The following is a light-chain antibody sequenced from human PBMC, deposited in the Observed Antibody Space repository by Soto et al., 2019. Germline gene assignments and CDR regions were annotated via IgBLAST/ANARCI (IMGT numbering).Light chain of an antibody. CDR3: QQYNDSFPYT. Sequence: DIQLTQSPSTLSASVGDRVTITCLASQSISTWLAWYQQKPGTAPKLLIHKASTLESGVPSRFSGSRSGTEFTLTVSSLQPDDFATYYCQQYNDSFPYTFGQGTKLEIK. CDR2: KAS. J-gene: IGKJ2*01. V-gene: IGKV1-5*03. CDR1: QSISTW.